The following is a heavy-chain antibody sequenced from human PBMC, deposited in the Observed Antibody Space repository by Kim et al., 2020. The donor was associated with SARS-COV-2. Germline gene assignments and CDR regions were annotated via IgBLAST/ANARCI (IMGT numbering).Heavy chain of an antibody. CDR3: AKVVYSSAFGMDY. D-gene: IGHD3-22*01. V-gene: IGHV3-9*01. Sequence: GFADYVKGRFTVSRDNAKNSLYLEMNSLRVEDTALYYCAKVVYSSAFGMDYWGQGTLVTVSS. J-gene: IGHJ4*02.